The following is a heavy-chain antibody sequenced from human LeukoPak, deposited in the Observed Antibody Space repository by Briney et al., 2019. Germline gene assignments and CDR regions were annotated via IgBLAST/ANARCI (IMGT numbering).Heavy chain of an antibody. CDR2: ISYDGSNK. Sequence: GRSLRLSCAASGFTFSSYAMHWVRQAPGKGLEWVAVISYDGSNKYYADSVKGRFTISRDNSKNTLYLQMNSLRAEDTAVYFCAKVIGLVDPFDYWGQGTLVTVSS. CDR1: GFTFSSYA. CDR3: AKVIGLVDPFDY. J-gene: IGHJ4*02. D-gene: IGHD1-26*01. V-gene: IGHV3-30-3*01.